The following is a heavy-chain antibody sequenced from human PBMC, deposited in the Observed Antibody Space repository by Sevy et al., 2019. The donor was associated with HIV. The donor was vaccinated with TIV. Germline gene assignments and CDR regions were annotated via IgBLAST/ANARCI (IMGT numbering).Heavy chain of an antibody. V-gene: IGHV3-30*02. CDR2: IQYDGSNK. J-gene: IGHJ4*02. D-gene: IGHD2-21*01. CDR1: GFSYSSYG. Sequence: GGSLRLSCAASGFSYSSYGMHWVRQAPGKGRGWVAYIQYDGSNKDYADSVKGRFTISRDNSKNTLDLQMNSLRVEDTAVYYCVKEGGGEGGDHWGQGTLVTVSS. CDR3: VKEGGGEGGDH.